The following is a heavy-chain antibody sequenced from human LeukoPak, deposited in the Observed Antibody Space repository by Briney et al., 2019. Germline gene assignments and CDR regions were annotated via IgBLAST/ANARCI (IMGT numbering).Heavy chain of an antibody. CDR1: GFTFSSYA. Sequence: GGSLRLSCAGTGFTFSSYALHWVRQAPGKGLEWVALVSYDGSNKYYADSVKGRSTISRDNSENTVSLQMDSLRAEDTAVYYCAKGRAASRFYIYYGLDVWGQGTTVTVSS. D-gene: IGHD2-15*01. V-gene: IGHV3-30-3*02. CDR2: VSYDGSNK. CDR3: AKGRAASRFYIYYGLDV. J-gene: IGHJ6*02.